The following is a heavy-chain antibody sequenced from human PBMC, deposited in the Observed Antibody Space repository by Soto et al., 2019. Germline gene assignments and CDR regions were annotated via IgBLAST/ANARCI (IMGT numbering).Heavy chain of an antibody. CDR1: GFAFNTYS. J-gene: IGHJ6*03. CDR2: INEDSTYI. V-gene: IGHV3-21*02. D-gene: IGHD3-9*01. Sequence: EGQLVESGGGLVKPGGSLRLSCTASGFAFNTYSMNWVHQAPGKGLEWVSSINEDSTYIYYADSLRGRITISRDNAKGSLFLQMNSLRPDDTAVYYCVRDLGRYFRSGYMDLWGDGATVTVSS. CDR3: VRDLGRYFRSGYMDL.